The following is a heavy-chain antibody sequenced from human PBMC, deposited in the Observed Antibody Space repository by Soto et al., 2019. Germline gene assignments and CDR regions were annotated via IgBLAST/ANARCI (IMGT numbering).Heavy chain of an antibody. CDR3: AKSLWQQLENYYGMDV. J-gene: IGHJ6*02. Sequence: EVQLLESGGGLVQPGGSLRLSCAAPGFTFSSYAMSWVRQAPGKGLEWVSAISGSGGSTYYADSVKGRFTISRDNSKNTLYLQMNSLRAEDTAVYYCAKSLWQQLENYYGMDVWGQGTTVTVSS. D-gene: IGHD6-13*01. CDR1: GFTFSSYA. V-gene: IGHV3-23*01. CDR2: ISGSGGST.